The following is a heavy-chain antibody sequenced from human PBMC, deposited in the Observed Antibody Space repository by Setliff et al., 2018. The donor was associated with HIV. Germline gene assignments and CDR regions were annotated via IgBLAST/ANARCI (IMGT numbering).Heavy chain of an antibody. CDR1: GYTFTSND. CDR3: ARDIPHDYTFWSGSTRFDP. V-gene: IGHV1-8*01. CDR2: MNPNSGNT. D-gene: IGHD3-3*01. J-gene: IGHJ5*02. Sequence: AASVKVSCKASGYTFTSNDINWVRQATGQGLEWMGWMNPNSGNTGYAQKFQGRVTITADKSTTTAYMELSSLRSEDTAVYYCARDIPHDYTFWSGSTRFDPWGQGTLVTVSS.